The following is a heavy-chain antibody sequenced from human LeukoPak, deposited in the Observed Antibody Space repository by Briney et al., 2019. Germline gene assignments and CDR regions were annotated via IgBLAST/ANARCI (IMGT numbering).Heavy chain of an antibody. V-gene: IGHV4-31*03. J-gene: IGHJ4*02. CDR1: GGSISSGDYY. D-gene: IGHD3-10*01. CDR3: ARSMAWQLYFDY. Sequence: SETLSLTCTVSGGSISSGDYYWSWIRQHPGKGLEWIGYIYYSGSTYYNPSLKSRVTISVDTSKNQFSLKLSSVTAADTAVYYCARSMAWQLYFDYWGQGTLVTVSS. CDR2: IYYSGST.